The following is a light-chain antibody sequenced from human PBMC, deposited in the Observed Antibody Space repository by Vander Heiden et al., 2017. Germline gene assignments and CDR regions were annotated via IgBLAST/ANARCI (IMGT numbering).Light chain of an antibody. CDR2: DAS. V-gene: IGKV1-13*02. CDR3: QQSDSYPLT. CDR1: QGISSA. J-gene: IGKJ4*01. Sequence: AIQLTQFPSSLSASVGDRVTITCRVSQGISSALAWYQQKPGKAPKILIYDASTLEAGVPSRFSGSGSGTYFTLTISSLQPEDFATYYCQQSDSYPLTFGGGTKVAIK.